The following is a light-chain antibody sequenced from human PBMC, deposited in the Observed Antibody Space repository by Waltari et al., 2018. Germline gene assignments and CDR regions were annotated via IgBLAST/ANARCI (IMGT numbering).Light chain of an antibody. Sequence: QSALTQPASVSGSPGQSITISCTGTSSDVGGYNYVPWYQQHPAKAPKLMIYEVSNRPSGVSNRFSGSKSGNTASLTISGLQAEDEADYYCSSYTSSSTPLVFGTGTKVTVL. V-gene: IGLV2-14*01. CDR2: EVS. J-gene: IGLJ1*01. CDR1: SSDVGGYNY. CDR3: SSYTSSSTPLV.